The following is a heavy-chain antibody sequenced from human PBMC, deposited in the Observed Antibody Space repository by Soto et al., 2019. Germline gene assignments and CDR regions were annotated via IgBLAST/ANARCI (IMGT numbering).Heavy chain of an antibody. V-gene: IGHV1-18*04. Sequence: QGPLVQSGGEVTKPGASVKVSCNASGYTFTSYGISWVRQAPGQGLEWMGWISPYSGHTKDAQKVQGRVTLTTETSMGTAYMELRSLASDDPAVYYCARDRCATAKCYTHHLDVWGQGTTVIVSS. J-gene: IGHJ6*02. CDR1: GYTFTSYG. CDR2: ISPYSGHT. CDR3: ARDRCATAKCYTHHLDV. D-gene: IGHD2-15*01.